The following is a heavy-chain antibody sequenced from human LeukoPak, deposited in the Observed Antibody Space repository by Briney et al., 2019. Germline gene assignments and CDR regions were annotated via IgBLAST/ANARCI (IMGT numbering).Heavy chain of an antibody. CDR2: ISDSGGRT. CDR1: GFNLTDYW. Sequence: GGSLRLSCAASGFNLTDYWMSWVRQAPGKGLEWVAGISDSGGRTNYADSVKGRFTISRDNPKNTLYLQMNSLRAEDTAVYFCAKRGVVIRVILVGFHKEAYYFDSWGQGALVTVSS. V-gene: IGHV3-23*01. CDR3: AKRGVVIRVILVGFHKEAYYFDS. D-gene: IGHD3-22*01. J-gene: IGHJ4*02.